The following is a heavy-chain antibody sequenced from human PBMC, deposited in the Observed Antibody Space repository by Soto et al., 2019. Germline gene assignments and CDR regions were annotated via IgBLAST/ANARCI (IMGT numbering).Heavy chain of an antibody. Sequence: GGSLRLSCEASGFTISSYWMHWVRQAPGKGLVWVSRLKTDGSSTSYADSVKGRFTISRDNAKNTLYLQMNSLRAEDTAVYYYARDPGNRIDYWGQGTLVTVSS. CDR1: GFTISSYW. J-gene: IGHJ4*02. CDR3: ARDPGNRIDY. V-gene: IGHV3-74*01. CDR2: LKTDGSST.